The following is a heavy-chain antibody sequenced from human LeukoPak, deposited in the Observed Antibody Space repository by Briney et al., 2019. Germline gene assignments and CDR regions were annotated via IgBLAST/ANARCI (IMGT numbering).Heavy chain of an antibody. CDR2: IRYDGNNK. Sequence: GGSLRLSCAASGFTFSSYGMHWVRQAPGKGLEWVTFIRYDGNNKYYAGSVKGRFTISRDNSKNTLYLQMNSLRAEDTAVYYCARDWYYYDSSGLPGAFDIWGQGTMVTVSS. J-gene: IGHJ3*02. CDR1: GFTFSSYG. CDR3: ARDWYYYDSSGLPGAFDI. V-gene: IGHV3-30*02. D-gene: IGHD3-22*01.